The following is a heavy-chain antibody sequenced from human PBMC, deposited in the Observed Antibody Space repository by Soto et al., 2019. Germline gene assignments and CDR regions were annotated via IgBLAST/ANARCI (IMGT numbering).Heavy chain of an antibody. CDR2: IYYSGST. CDR3: ARHRLGYCSSTSCYPNWFDP. V-gene: IGHV4-39*01. D-gene: IGHD2-2*01. Sequence: SETLSLPCTVSGGSISSYYWGWIRQPPGKGLEWIGSIYYSGSTYYNPSLKSRVTISVDTSKNQFSLKLSSVTAADTAVYYCARHRLGYCSSTSCYPNWFDPWGQGTLVTVSS. CDR1: GGSISSYY. J-gene: IGHJ5*02.